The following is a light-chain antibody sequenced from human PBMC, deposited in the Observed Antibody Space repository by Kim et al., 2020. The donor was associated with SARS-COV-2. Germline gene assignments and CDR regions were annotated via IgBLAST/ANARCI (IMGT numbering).Light chain of an antibody. CDR1: GEKS. J-gene: IGLJ2*01. V-gene: IGLV3-1*01. Sequence: GEKSPSWYQHKPGPPPVVVIYQDNKRPSGMTERFSGSSSGNTATLTISGTQPMDEADYYCQTWDSTTVIFGGGTQLTVL. CDR2: QDN. CDR3: QTWDSTTVI.